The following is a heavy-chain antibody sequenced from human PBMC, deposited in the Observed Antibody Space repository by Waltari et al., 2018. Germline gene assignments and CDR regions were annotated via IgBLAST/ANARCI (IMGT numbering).Heavy chain of an antibody. D-gene: IGHD6-19*01. Sequence: QLQLQESGPGLVKPSETLSFTCTVSGGSISISRYYWGWIRQPPGKGLEWIGSIYYSGSTYYNPSLKSRVTISVDTSKNQFSRKLSSVTAADTAVYYCATKRESSASGFDYWGQGTLVTVSS. CDR3: ATKRESSASGFDY. CDR1: GGSISISRYY. J-gene: IGHJ4*02. V-gene: IGHV4-39*01. CDR2: IYYSGST.